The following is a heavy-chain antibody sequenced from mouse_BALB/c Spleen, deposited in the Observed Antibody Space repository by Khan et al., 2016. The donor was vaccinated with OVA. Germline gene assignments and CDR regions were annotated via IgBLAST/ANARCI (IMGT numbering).Heavy chain of an antibody. CDR3: ARAARIIY. V-gene: IGHV3-1*02. J-gene: IGHJ2*01. D-gene: IGHD1-2*01. CDR1: VYLITSGYC. Sequence: EVQLQESGPGLVKPSQSLSLTCTVIVYLITSGYCWNWIRQFPGNKLEWKGYIIYIGITNYNPSLKSRISILRDTSKNQFILQLHAVTTEDTATYYCARAARIIYWGQGTTLTVSS. CDR2: IIYIGIT.